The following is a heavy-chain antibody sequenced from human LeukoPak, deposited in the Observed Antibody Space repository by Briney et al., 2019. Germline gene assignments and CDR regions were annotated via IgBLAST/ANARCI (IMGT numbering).Heavy chain of an antibody. Sequence: SETLSLTCTVSGDSVSNSYWSWIRQPPGKGLEWIAYSHHSGETKYNPSLKSRVTMSIDTSTNQFSLNLRSMTAADTAVYYCGRQGYTASYYFLDFWSQGTLVAVS. D-gene: IGHD1-26*01. V-gene: IGHV4-59*08. CDR3: GRQGYTASYYFLDF. CDR2: SHHSGET. J-gene: IGHJ4*02. CDR1: GDSVSNSY.